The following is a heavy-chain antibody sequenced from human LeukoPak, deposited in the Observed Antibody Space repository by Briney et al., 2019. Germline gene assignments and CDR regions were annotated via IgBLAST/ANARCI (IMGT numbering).Heavy chain of an antibody. Sequence: ASVKVSCKASGYTFTSYGISWVRQAPGQGLEWMGWISAYNGNTNYAQKLQGRVTMTRDMSTSTVYMELSSLGSEDTAVYYCARGRNMDYWGQGTLVTVSS. CDR3: ARGRNMDY. CDR1: GYTFTSYG. CDR2: ISAYNGNT. V-gene: IGHV1-18*01. D-gene: IGHD2/OR15-2a*01. J-gene: IGHJ4*02.